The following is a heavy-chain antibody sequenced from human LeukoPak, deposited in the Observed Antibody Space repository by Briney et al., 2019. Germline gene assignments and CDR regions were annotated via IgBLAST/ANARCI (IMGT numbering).Heavy chain of an antibody. CDR3: ARDTALYDTSPDAFDI. CDR2: ISYDGSNK. CDR1: GFTFSSYG. V-gene: IGHV3-30*03. J-gene: IGHJ3*02. D-gene: IGHD3-3*01. Sequence: GRSLRLSCAASGFTFSSYGMHWVRQAPGKGLEWVAVISYDGSNKYYADSVKGRFTISRDNSKNTLYLQMNSLRAEDTAVYYCARDTALYDTSPDAFDIWGQGTMVTVSS.